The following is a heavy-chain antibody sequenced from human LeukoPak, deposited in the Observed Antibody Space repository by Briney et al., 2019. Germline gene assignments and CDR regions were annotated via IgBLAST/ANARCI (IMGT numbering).Heavy chain of an antibody. J-gene: IGHJ4*02. CDR3: ARGEMYYDFDY. Sequence: PSETLSLTCTVSGFSISSGDYYWSWIRQPQGKDLEWIGYIYYSGSTYYNPSLKSRVTISVDTSKNQSSLKLSSVTAADTAVYYCARGEMYYDFDYWGQGTLVTVSS. V-gene: IGHV4-30-4*01. CDR2: IYYSGST. D-gene: IGHD3-3*01. CDR1: GFSISSGDYY.